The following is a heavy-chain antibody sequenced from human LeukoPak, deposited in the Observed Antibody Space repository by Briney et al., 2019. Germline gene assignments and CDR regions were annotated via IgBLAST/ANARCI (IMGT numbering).Heavy chain of an antibody. J-gene: IGHJ3*02. CDR2: IYHSGNT. Sequence: SETLSLTCAVYGGSFSGYYWSWIRQPPGKGLEWIGYIYHSGNTYNNPSLRSRVTISVDRSKNQFSLMLNSVTAADTAVYYCARTTTTVTSTIDAFDIWGRGTMVAVSS. CDR1: GGSFSGYY. CDR3: ARTTTTVTSTIDAFDI. D-gene: IGHD4-17*01. V-gene: IGHV4-34*01.